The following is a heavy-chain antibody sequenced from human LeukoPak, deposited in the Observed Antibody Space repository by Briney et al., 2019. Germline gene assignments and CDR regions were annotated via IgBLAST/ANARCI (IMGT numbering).Heavy chain of an antibody. D-gene: IGHD3-9*01. CDR3: ARDRGLRYFDWLLGAFDI. CDR2: ISASGGST. Sequence: GGSLRLSCAASGFTFSSSAMSWVRQVPGKGLEWVSGISASGGSTSYADSVKGRFTISRDNAKNSLYLQMNSLRDEDTAVYYCARDRGLRYFDWLLGAFDIWGQGTMVTVSS. CDR1: GFTFSSSA. V-gene: IGHV3-23*01. J-gene: IGHJ3*02.